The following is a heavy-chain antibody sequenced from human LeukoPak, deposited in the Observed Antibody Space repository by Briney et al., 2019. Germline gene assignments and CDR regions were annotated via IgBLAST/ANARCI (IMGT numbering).Heavy chain of an antibody. D-gene: IGHD3-22*01. Sequence: SETLSLTCTVSGGSISSGDYYWSWIHQPPGKGLEWIGYIYYSGSTYYIPSLKSRVTISVDTSKNQFSLKLSSVTAADTAVYYCARVKAYDSSGYCFDYWGQGTLVTVSS. V-gene: IGHV4-30-4*01. CDR2: IYYSGST. J-gene: IGHJ4*02. CDR1: GGSISSGDYY. CDR3: ARVKAYDSSGYCFDY.